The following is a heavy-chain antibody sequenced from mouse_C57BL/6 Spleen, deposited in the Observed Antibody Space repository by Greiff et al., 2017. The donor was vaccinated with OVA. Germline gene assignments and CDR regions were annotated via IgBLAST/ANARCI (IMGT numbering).Heavy chain of an antibody. J-gene: IGHJ3*01. CDR2: ISSGSSTI. D-gene: IGHD2-5*01. V-gene: IGHV5-17*01. CDR3: ARSSNYAWFAY. Sequence: EVKLVESGGGLVKPGGSLKLSCAASGFTFSDYGMHWVRQAPEKGLEWVAYISSGSSTIYYADTVKGRFTISRDNAKNTLFLQMTSLRSEDTAMYYCARSSNYAWFAYWGQGTLVTVSA. CDR1: GFTFSDYG.